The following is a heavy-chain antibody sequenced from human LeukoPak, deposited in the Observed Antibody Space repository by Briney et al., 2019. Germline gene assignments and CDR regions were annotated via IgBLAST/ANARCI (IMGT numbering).Heavy chain of an antibody. Sequence: TSETLSLTCTVSGGSISSSSYYWGWIRQPPGKGLEWIGSIYYSGSTYYNPSLKSRVTISVDTSKNQFSLKPSSVTAADTAVYYCARHVPENSGYSSGWYGLTDYYFDYWGQGTLVTVSS. J-gene: IGHJ4*02. D-gene: IGHD6-19*01. CDR2: IYYSGST. V-gene: IGHV4-39*01. CDR3: ARHVPENSGYSSGWYGLTDYYFDY. CDR1: GGSISSSSYY.